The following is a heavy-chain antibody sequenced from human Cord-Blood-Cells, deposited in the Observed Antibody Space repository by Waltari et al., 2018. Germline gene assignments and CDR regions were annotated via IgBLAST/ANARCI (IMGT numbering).Heavy chain of an antibody. CDR2: VSPILGTA. Sequence: QVQLVQSGAEVKKPGSSVKVSCKASGGTFSSYAISWVRQAPGQGLEGMGGVSPILGTATDAQKCQGRVTITADESTSTAYMELSSLRSEDTAVYYCARDTAAPGLDAFDIWGQGTMVTVSS. D-gene: IGHD6-6*01. CDR1: GGTFSSYA. CDR3: ARDTAAPGLDAFDI. J-gene: IGHJ3*02. V-gene: IGHV1-69*11.